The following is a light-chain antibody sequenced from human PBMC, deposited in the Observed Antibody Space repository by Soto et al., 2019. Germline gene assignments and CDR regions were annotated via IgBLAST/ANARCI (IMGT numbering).Light chain of an antibody. CDR3: QQFSSYPLT. Sequence: EIVLTQSPGTLSLSPGERATLSCRASQSVSSNHLAWYKQXXGXXXXXXXXGXXSXENGIPVRFSGSGSETDFTLTITRLEPEDFAVYYCQQFSSYPLTFGGGTKVDIK. CDR1: QSVSSNH. J-gene: IGKJ4*01. CDR2: GXX. V-gene: IGKV3-20*01.